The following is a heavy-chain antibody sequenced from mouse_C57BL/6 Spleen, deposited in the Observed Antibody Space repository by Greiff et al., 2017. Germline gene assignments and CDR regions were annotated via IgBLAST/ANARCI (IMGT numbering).Heavy chain of an antibody. CDR1: GYTFTSYW. D-gene: IGHD1-1*01. CDR2: IDPSDSYT. Sequence: VQLQQPGAELVMPGASVKLSCKASGYTFTSYWMHWVKQRPGQGLEWIGEIDPSDSYTNYNQKFKGKSTLTVDKSSSTAYMQLSSLTSEDSAVYYCARGSSFLFDYWGQGTTLTVSS. V-gene: IGHV1-69*01. J-gene: IGHJ2*01. CDR3: ARGSSFLFDY.